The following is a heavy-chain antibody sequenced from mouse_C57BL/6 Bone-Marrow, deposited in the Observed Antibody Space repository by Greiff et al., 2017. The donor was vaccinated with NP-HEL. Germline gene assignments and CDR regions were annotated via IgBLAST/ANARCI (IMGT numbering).Heavy chain of an antibody. V-gene: IGHV1-82*01. CDR2: IYPGDGDT. J-gene: IGHJ3*01. Sequence: QVQLQQSGPELVKPGASVKISCKASGYAFSSSWMNWVKQRPGTGLEWIGRIYPGDGDTNYNGKFKGKATLTADKSSSTAYMQLSSLTSEDSAVYFCARRGTTVVEDWFAYWGQGTLVTVSA. CDR1: GYAFSSSW. CDR3: ARRGTTVVEDWFAY. D-gene: IGHD1-1*01.